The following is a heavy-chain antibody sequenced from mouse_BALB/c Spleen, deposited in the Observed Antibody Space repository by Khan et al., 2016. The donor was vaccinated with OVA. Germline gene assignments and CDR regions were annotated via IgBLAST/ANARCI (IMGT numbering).Heavy chain of an antibody. CDR3: TRRTYLAMDY. Sequence: LQQPGSELVRPGASVKLSCKASGYIFTSYWMHWVKQRPGQGLEWIGNIYPGSGSTKYDEKFKSKATLTVDTSSSTVYMQLSSLTSEDSAVYYWTRRTYLAMDYWGQGTSVTVSS. J-gene: IGHJ4*01. V-gene: IGHV1S22*01. CDR1: GYIFTSYW. CDR2: IYPGSGST.